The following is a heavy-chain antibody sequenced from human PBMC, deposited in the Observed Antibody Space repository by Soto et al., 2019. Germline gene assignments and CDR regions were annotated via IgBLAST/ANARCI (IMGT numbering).Heavy chain of an antibody. CDR3: ARDSETGMARKIAWGGDYYQYAMDV. CDR1: GFRLSDYA. J-gene: IGHJ6*02. D-gene: IGHD3-16*01. V-gene: IGHV3-23*01. CDR2: ISGRGGTT. Sequence: EVQLLESGGGIVQPGGSLSLACVASGFRLSDYATTWVRLAPGKGLEWVSQISGRGGTTSYADSVKGRVTTSRDDSKNIVYLQMHSRNVEQTGVYYCARDSETGMARKIAWGGDYYQYAMDVLGQWTTVTVSS.